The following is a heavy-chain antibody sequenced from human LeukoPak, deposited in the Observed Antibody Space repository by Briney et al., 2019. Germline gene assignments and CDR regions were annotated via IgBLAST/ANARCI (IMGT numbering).Heavy chain of an antibody. CDR1: GFTFSSYSMN. CDR2: IYYSGST. Sequence: PGGSLRLSCAASGFTFSSYSMNWVRQAPGKGLEWIGSIYYSGSTYYNPSLKSRVTISVDTSKNQFSLKLSSVTAADTAVYYCARQEWELRIDYWGQGTLVTVSS. D-gene: IGHD1-26*01. J-gene: IGHJ4*02. V-gene: IGHV4-39*01. CDR3: ARQEWELRIDY.